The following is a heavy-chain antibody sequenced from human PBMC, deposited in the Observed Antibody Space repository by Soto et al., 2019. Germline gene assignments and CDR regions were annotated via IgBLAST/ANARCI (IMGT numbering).Heavy chain of an antibody. Sequence: QVQLQESGPGLVKPSGTLSLTCAASSGSIFTTNWWSWVRQSRGRGLQWIGDIYHSGSPKYNPSLKSRVSISIDKSKDRFFLNLTSVTAADTAVYYCVRKPDVATAKVGGGYVFDVWGQGTMVTVSS. CDR3: VRKPDVATAKVGGGYVFDV. D-gene: IGHD3-16*01. CDR1: SGSIFTTNW. V-gene: IGHV4-4*02. CDR2: IYHSGSP. J-gene: IGHJ3*01.